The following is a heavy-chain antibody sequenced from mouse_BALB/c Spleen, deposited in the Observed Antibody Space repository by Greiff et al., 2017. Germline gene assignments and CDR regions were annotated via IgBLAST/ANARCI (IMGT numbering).Heavy chain of an antibody. V-gene: IGHV2-9*02. Sequence: QVQLKESGPGLVAPSQSLSITCTVSGFSLTSYGVHWVRQPPGKGLEWLGVIWAGGSTNYNSALMSRLSISKDNSKSQVFLKMNSLQTDDTAMYYCARDQGLLPLYAMMDYWGQGTSVTVSS. D-gene: IGHD2-3*01. J-gene: IGHJ4*01. CDR1: GFSLTSYG. CDR3: ARDQGLLPLYAMMDY. CDR2: IWAGGST.